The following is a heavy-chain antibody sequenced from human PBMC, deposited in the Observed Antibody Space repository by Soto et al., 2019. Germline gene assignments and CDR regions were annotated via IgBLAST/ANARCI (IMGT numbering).Heavy chain of an antibody. CDR1: GFTFSSYA. V-gene: IGHV3-23*01. D-gene: IGHD5-18*01. CDR3: TKGYRGYGYAFDI. Sequence: GGSLRLSCAASGFTFSSYAMSWVRQAPGKGLEWVSVISGSGGSTYYADSVKGRFAISRDNSKNTLYLQMNSLRAEDTAVYYCTKGYRGYGYAFDIWGQGTMVTVSS. CDR2: ISGSGGST. J-gene: IGHJ3*02.